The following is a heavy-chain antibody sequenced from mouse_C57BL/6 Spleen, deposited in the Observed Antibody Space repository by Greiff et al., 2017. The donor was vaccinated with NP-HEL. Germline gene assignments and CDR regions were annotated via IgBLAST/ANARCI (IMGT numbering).Heavy chain of an antibody. CDR1: GYAFSSSW. J-gene: IGHJ3*01. CDR3: AREGDDEAWFAY. Sequence: VQLQQSGPELVKPGASVKISCKASGYAFSSSWMNWVKQRPGKGLEWIGRIYPGDGDTNYNGKFKGKATLTADKSSSTAYMQLSSLTSEDSAVYFCAREGDDEAWFAYWGQGTLVTVSA. V-gene: IGHV1-82*01. D-gene: IGHD2-12*01. CDR2: IYPGDGDT.